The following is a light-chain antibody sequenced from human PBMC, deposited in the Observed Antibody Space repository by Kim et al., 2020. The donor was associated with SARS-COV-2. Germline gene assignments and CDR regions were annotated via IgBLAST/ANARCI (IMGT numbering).Light chain of an antibody. J-gene: IGKJ5*01. CDR3: QQYNTYST. Sequence: SASVGVRVPITFRASQSLSRWLAWYQQKAGKVPRLLIYDAYSLGSGVPSRFSGSGSGTEFTLTISSLQPDDFATYSCQQYNTYSTFGQGTRLEIK. CDR1: QSLSRW. CDR2: DAY. V-gene: IGKV1-5*01.